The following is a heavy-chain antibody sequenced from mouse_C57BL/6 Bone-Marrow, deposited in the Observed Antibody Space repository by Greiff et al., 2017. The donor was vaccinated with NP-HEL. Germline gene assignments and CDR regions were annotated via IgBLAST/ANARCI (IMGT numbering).Heavy chain of an antibody. J-gene: IGHJ3*01. CDR2: IITLIFIT. Sequence: HCLYFLLNIITLIFITNYNDNFKGNATFTADTSSNTAYMQLSSLTTEDSAIYYCAREGDYTWFAYWGQGTLVTVSA. CDR3: AREGDYTWFAY. D-gene: IGHD2-4*01. V-gene: IGHV1-9*01.